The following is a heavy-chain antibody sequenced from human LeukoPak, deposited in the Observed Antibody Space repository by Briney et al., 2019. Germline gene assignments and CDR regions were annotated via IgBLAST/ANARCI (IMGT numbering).Heavy chain of an antibody. D-gene: IGHD2-2*01. V-gene: IGHV1-69*05. Sequence: SVKVSCKASGGTFSSCAISWVRQAPGQGLEWMGGIIPIFGTANYAQKFQGRVTITTDESTSTAYMELSSLRSEDTAVYYCAREFGYCSSTSCYRAGGKYYYYYMDVWGKGTTVTVSS. CDR1: GGTFSSCA. CDR3: AREFGYCSSTSCYRAGGKYYYYYMDV. J-gene: IGHJ6*03. CDR2: IIPIFGTA.